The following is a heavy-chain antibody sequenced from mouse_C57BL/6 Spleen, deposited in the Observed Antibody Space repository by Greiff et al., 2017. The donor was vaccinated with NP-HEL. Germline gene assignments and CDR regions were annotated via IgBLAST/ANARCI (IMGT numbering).Heavy chain of an antibody. CDR2: IYPGSGST. CDR1: GYTFTSYW. V-gene: IGHV1-55*01. D-gene: IGHD2-4*01. CDR3: ARFHYDYDDYAMDY. Sequence: QVQLKQPGAELVKPGASVKMSCKASGYTFTSYWITWVKQRPGQGLEWIGDIYPGSGSTNYNEKFKSKATLTVDTSSSTAYMQLSSLTSEDSAVYYCARFHYDYDDYAMDYWGQGTSVTVSS. J-gene: IGHJ4*01.